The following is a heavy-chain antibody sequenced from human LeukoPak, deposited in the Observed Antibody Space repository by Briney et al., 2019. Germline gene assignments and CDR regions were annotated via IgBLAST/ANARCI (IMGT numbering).Heavy chain of an antibody. D-gene: IGHD5-12*01. CDR1: GFTFSSYS. Sequence: GGSLRLSCAASGFTFSSYSTNWVRQAPGKGLEWVSSISSSSSYIYYADSVKGRFTISRDNAKNSLYLQMNSLRAEDTAVYYCARQAVLGVATTDYYYMDVWGKGTTVTVSS. J-gene: IGHJ6*03. V-gene: IGHV3-21*01. CDR2: ISSSSSYI. CDR3: ARQAVLGVATTDYYYMDV.